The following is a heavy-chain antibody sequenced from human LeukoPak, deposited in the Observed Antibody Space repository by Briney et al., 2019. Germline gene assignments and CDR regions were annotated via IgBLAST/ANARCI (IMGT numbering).Heavy chain of an antibody. Sequence: GASVKVSCKASGFTFTSSAMQWVRQARGQRLEWIGWIVVGSGNTNYAQKFQERVTITRDMSTSTAYMELSSLRSEDTAVYYCAAGEIEFDWFLMDVWGQGTTVTVSS. CDR2: IVVGSGNT. D-gene: IGHD3-9*01. V-gene: IGHV1-58*02. J-gene: IGHJ6*02. CDR1: GFTFTSSA. CDR3: AAGEIEFDWFLMDV.